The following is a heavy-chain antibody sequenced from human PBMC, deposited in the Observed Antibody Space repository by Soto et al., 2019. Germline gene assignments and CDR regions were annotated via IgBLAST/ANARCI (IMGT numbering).Heavy chain of an antibody. J-gene: IGHJ6*02. Sequence: SVKVSRNASGGTFSSYAISWVRQAPGQGLEWMGGIIPIFGTANYAQKFQGRVTITADESTSTAYMELSSLRSEDTAVYYCARNIVVVPAAMHYYYYGMDVWGQGTTVTVSS. CDR3: ARNIVVVPAAMHYYYYGMDV. D-gene: IGHD2-2*01. V-gene: IGHV1-69*13. CDR2: IIPIFGTA. CDR1: GGTFSSYA.